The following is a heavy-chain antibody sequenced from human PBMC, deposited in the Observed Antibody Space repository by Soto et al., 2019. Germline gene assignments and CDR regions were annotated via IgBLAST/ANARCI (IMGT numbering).Heavy chain of an antibody. D-gene: IGHD3-10*01. Sequence: GASVKVSCKASGYTFTSYYMHWVRQAPGRGLEWMGIINPSGGSTSYAQKFQGRVTMTRDTSTSTVYMELSSLRSEDTAVYYCARAPGLFAGSYYRENNWFDPWGQGTLVTVPS. CDR2: INPSGGST. V-gene: IGHV1-46*01. CDR3: ARAPGLFAGSYYRENNWFDP. J-gene: IGHJ5*02. CDR1: GYTFTSYY.